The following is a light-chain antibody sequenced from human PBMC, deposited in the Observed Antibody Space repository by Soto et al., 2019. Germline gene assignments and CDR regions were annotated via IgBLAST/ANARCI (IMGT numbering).Light chain of an antibody. CDR3: CSYAGSSTLV. CDR2: EGS. CDR1: SSDVGSYNL. V-gene: IGLV2-23*01. Sequence: QSALTQPASVSGSPGQSITISCTGTSSDVGSYNLVSWYQLHPVKAPKLIIYEGSKRPSGVSNRFSDSKSGNTASLTISGLQAEDEADYYCCSYAGSSTLVFGGGTKLTVL. J-gene: IGLJ2*01.